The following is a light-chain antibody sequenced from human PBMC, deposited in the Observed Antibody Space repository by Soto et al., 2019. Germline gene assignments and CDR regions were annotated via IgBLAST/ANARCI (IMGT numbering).Light chain of an antibody. CDR2: GNS. Sequence: QSVLTQPPSVSGAPGQRVTISCTGSSSNIGAGYDEHWYQQFPGTAPKLHIYGNSNRPSGVPDRFSGSKSGTSASLAITGLQAEDEADHYCQSYDSSLSGVVFGGGTTLTVL. J-gene: IGLJ2*01. V-gene: IGLV1-40*01. CDR1: SSNIGAGYD. CDR3: QSYDSSLSGVV.